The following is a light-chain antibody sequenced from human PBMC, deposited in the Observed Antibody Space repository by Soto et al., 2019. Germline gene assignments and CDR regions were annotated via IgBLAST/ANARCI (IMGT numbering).Light chain of an antibody. V-gene: IGKV1-5*01. CDR1: QTTNTW. CDR2: DAS. Sequence: DIQMTQFPSTLSASVGDRVTITCRASQTTNTWLAWYQQKPGTAPKLLIYDASSFEGGVPSRFSASGSGTEFTLTISSLQPDDLATYYCQQYISYPYTFVQGTKVEIK. J-gene: IGKJ2*01. CDR3: QQYISYPYT.